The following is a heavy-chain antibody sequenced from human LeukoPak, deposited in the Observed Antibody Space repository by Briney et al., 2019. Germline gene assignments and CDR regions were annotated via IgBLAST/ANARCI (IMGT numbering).Heavy chain of an antibody. Sequence: GASVKVSCKASGYTFNSYAISWVRQAPGQGFEWMGWISTYNGNTNYVEKFQGRVTMTTDTTTSTAYMELRGLTSDDTAVHYCARDRQLQWFGEFNIDFDYWGQGTLVTVSS. CDR3: ARDRQLQWFGEFNIDFDY. CDR1: GYTFNSYA. CDR2: ISTYNGNT. V-gene: IGHV1-18*01. D-gene: IGHD3-10*01. J-gene: IGHJ4*02.